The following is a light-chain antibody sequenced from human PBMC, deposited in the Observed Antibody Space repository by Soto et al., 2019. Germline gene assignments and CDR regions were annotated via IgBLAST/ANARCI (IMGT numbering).Light chain of an antibody. V-gene: IGKV3-11*01. J-gene: IGKJ1*01. Sequence: EIVLTQSPATLSLSPGERATLSCRASQSVSSYLAWHQQKPGQAPRLLIYDASNRATGIPARFSGSGSGTDFTLTISSLEPEDFAVYYCQQRSNWPSTFGQGTKV. CDR2: DAS. CDR3: QQRSNWPST. CDR1: QSVSSY.